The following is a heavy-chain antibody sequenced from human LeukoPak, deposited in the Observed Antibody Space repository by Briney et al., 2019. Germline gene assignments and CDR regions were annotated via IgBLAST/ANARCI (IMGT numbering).Heavy chain of an antibody. Sequence: SETLSLTCTVSGGSISSYYWSWIRQPPGKGLEWIGYIYYSGSTNYNPSLKSRVTISVDTSKNQFSLKLSSVTAADTAVYYCARHSPLGSVATPFDPWGQETLVTVSS. J-gene: IGHJ5*02. D-gene: IGHD5-12*01. CDR2: IYYSGST. V-gene: IGHV4-59*08. CDR1: GGSISSYY. CDR3: ARHSPLGSVATPFDP.